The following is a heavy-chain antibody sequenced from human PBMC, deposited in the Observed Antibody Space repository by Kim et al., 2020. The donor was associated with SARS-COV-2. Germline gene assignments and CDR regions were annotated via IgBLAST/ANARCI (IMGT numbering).Heavy chain of an antibody. CDR2: ISYDGSNK. J-gene: IGHJ4*02. Sequence: GGSLRLSCAASGFTFSSYGMHWVRQAPGKGLEWVAVISYDGSNKYYADSVKGRFTISRDNSKNTLYLQMNSLRAEDTAVYYCAKEGPAYGDYVVYFDYWGQGTLVTVSS. D-gene: IGHD4-17*01. CDR1: GFTFSSYG. V-gene: IGHV3-30*18. CDR3: AKEGPAYGDYVVYFDY.